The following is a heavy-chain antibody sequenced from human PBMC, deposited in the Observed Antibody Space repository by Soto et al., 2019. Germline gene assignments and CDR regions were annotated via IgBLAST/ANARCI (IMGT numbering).Heavy chain of an antibody. V-gene: IGHV1-69*13. J-gene: IGHJ4*02. CDR3: ASPQPDSSGSHHLYYFDY. Sequence: SVKVSCKASGGTFSSYAISWVRQAPGQGLEWMGGIIPIFGTANYAQKFQGRVTITADESTSTAYMELSSLRSEDTAVYYCASPQPDSSGSHHLYYFDYWGQGTLVTSPQ. CDR2: IIPIFGTA. D-gene: IGHD3-22*01. CDR1: GGTFSSYA.